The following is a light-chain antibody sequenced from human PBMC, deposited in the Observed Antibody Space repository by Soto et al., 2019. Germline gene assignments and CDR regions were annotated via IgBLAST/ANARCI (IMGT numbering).Light chain of an antibody. CDR3: QQYGSSPRT. Sequence: DIVLTQSPGTLSLSPGERATLSCRASQTVSSSLAWYQQKPGQAPRLLIFGASTRAAGFPDRFSGSGSGTDFTLTISRLDPEDFAVYYCQQYGSSPRTLGQGTKVDIK. J-gene: IGKJ1*01. CDR1: QTVSSS. V-gene: IGKV3-20*01. CDR2: GAS.